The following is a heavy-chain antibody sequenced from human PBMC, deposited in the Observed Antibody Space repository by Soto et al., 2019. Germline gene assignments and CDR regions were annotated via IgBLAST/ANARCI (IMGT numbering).Heavy chain of an antibody. V-gene: IGHV4-4*07. CDR2: VSSSGNT. Sequence: TVSGDSLGNYYWFWIRQPVGKGLEWIGRVSSSGNTNANPTLNSRATMSIDTSKNQFSLRLRSVTAADTAVYYCARADYEILTGSYAMDVWGQGPRSPSP. CDR3: ARADYEILTGSYAMDV. CDR1: GDSLGNYY. J-gene: IGHJ6*02. D-gene: IGHD3-9*01.